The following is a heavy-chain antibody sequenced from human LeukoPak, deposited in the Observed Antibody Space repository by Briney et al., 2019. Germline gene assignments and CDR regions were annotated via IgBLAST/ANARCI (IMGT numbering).Heavy chain of an antibody. V-gene: IGHV1-18*01. J-gene: IGHJ3*02. CDR2: IRTYNGNT. D-gene: IGHD2/OR15-2a*01. CDR1: GYTFTSYA. Sequence: GASVKVSCKASGYTFTSYAISWVRQAPGQGLEWMGWIRTYNGNTNYAQKLQGRVTMTTDTSTSTAYMELRSLRSDDTAVYYCARPSRIADAFDIWGQGTMVTVSS. CDR3: ARPSRIADAFDI.